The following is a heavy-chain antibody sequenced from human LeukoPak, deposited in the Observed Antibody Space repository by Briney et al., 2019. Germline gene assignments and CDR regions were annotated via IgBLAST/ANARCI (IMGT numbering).Heavy chain of an antibody. D-gene: IGHD3-22*01. Sequence: GGSLRLSCAASGFTFSDYYMSWIRQAPGKGLEWVSYISSSSSYTNYADSVKGRFTISRDNAKNSLYLQMNSLRAEDTAVYYCARRARTYNYYDSSGYYLTTYYFDYWGQGTLVTVSS. CDR1: GFTFSDYY. CDR3: ARRARTYNYYDSSGYYLTTYYFDY. V-gene: IGHV3-11*03. CDR2: ISSSSSYT. J-gene: IGHJ4*02.